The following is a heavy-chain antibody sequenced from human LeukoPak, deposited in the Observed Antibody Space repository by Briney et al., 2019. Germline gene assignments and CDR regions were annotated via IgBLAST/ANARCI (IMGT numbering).Heavy chain of an antibody. V-gene: IGHV4-59*08. J-gene: IGHJ3*02. CDR3: ARHKGVYCSSTSCYFSDAFDI. Sequence: SETLSLTCTVSGGSISSYYWSWIRQPPGKGLEWIGYIYYSGSTNYNPSLKSRVTISVDTSKNQFSLKLSSVTAADTAAYYCARHKGVYCSSTSCYFSDAFDIWGQGTMVTVSS. CDR2: IYYSGST. D-gene: IGHD2-2*01. CDR1: GGSISSYY.